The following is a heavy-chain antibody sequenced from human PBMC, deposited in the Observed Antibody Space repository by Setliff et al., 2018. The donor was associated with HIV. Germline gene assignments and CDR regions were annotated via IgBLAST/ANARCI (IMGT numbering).Heavy chain of an antibody. D-gene: IGHD2-2*01. J-gene: IGHJ4*02. V-gene: IGHV1-2*06. CDR1: GYTFTGYY. CDR3: ARVGVIVPSVTAPSFGY. CDR2: INPNSGGT. Sequence: ASVKVSCKASGYTFTGYYMHWVRQAPGQGLEWMGRINPNSGGTNYAQKFQGRVTMTRDTSISTAYMELSRLTSDDTAVYYCARVGVIVPSVTAPSFGYWGQGTQVTVSS.